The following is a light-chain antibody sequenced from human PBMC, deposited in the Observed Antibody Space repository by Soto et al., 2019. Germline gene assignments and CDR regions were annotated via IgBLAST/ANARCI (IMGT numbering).Light chain of an antibody. CDR1: TSDVGGYNL. J-gene: IGLJ2*01. Sequence: QSALTQPASVSGSPGQSITISCSGTTSDVGGYNLVSWYQQHTAKAPKLLIYEGTQRPSGVSSRFSGSKSGNTASLTISELQAEDEALYYCTSFTSGNTVLFGGGTQLTVL. CDR2: EGT. V-gene: IGLV2-14*02. CDR3: TSFTSGNTVL.